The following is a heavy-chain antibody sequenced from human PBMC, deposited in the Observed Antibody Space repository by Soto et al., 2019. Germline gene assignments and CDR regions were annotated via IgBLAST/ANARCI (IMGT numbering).Heavy chain of an antibody. D-gene: IGHD3-9*01. Sequence: QVQLVQSGAEVKKPGATVKVSCKASGYTFTSYGISWVRQAPGQGLEWMGWISAYNGNTNYAQKLQGRVTMTTDTSTSTAYMELRSPRSDDTAVYYCARLGYFDWLVRPSAFDIWGQGTMVTVSS. CDR3: ARLGYFDWLVRPSAFDI. CDR2: ISAYNGNT. V-gene: IGHV1-18*01. CDR1: GYTFTSYG. J-gene: IGHJ3*02.